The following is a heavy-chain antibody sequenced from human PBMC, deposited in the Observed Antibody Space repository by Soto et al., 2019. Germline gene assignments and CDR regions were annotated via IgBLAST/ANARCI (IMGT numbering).Heavy chain of an antibody. Sequence: QVQLVQSGAEVKKPGSSVKVSCKASGGTFSSYTISWVRQAPGQGLEWMGRIIPILGIANYAQKFQGRVMITADKSTSTAYMELSSLRSEDTAVYYCARDRAGYCSGGSCYSSFYYFDYWGQGTLVTVSS. D-gene: IGHD2-15*01. CDR1: GGTFSSYT. V-gene: IGHV1-69*08. CDR3: ARDRAGYCSGGSCYSSFYYFDY. CDR2: IIPILGIA. J-gene: IGHJ4*02.